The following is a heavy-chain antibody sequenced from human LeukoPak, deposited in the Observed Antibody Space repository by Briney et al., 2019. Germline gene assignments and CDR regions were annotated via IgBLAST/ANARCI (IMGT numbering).Heavy chain of an antibody. J-gene: IGHJ4*02. Sequence: GGSLRLSCAAYDFPFNRYWMSWVRQAPGKGLEWVANIKEDESETYYVDSVKGRFTISRDNAKNSLYLQMNSLRVEDTAVYYCARYGFRYQYDYWGQGTLVTVSS. CDR1: DFPFNRYW. CDR3: ARYGFRYQYDY. D-gene: IGHD2-2*01. CDR2: IKEDESET. V-gene: IGHV3-7*01.